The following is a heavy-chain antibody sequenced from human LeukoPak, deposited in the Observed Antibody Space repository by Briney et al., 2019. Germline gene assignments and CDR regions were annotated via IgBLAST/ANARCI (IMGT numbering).Heavy chain of an antibody. J-gene: IGHJ4*02. CDR1: GFTFSSYT. D-gene: IGHD1-1*01. Sequence: GGSLRLSCVVSGFTFSSYTMSWVRQAPGKGLEWVSGIGGSGDVTYYADSMKGRFTISRDNSRNTLFLQMDSLRAEDTAMYYCAKKEWNRDFDYWGQGTLVTVSS. CDR3: AKKEWNRDFDY. CDR2: IGGSGDVT. V-gene: IGHV3-23*01.